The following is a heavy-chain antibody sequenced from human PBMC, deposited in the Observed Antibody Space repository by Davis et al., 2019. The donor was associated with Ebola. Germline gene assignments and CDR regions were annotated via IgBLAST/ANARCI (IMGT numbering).Heavy chain of an antibody. CDR3: ARALFGSYYYFDY. Sequence: AASVKVSCKASGYTFTSYDINWVRQATGQGLEWMGWMNPNSGNTGYAQKFQGRVTMTRNTSISTAYMELSSLRSEDTAVYYCARALFGSYYYFDYWGQGTLVTVSS. CDR2: MNPNSGNT. D-gene: IGHD1-26*01. J-gene: IGHJ4*02. V-gene: IGHV1-8*01. CDR1: GYTFTSYD.